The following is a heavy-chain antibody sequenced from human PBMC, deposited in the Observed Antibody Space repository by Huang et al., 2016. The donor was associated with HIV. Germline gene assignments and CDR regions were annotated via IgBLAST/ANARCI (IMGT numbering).Heavy chain of an antibody. D-gene: IGHD3-10*01. CDR2: ISYDGSNK. CDR3: ARGSAGVLWFGEM. CDR1: GFTFSSYA. Sequence: QERLVESGGVVVQPGRSLRLSCAASGFTFSSYAMHWFRQARSKGREGVAVISYDGSNKHYVDYVKGRFTISRDNSKKMLYLQMNSLRMGDTAVYYCARGSAGVLWFGEMWGQGTLVTVSS. J-gene: IGHJ4*02. V-gene: IGHV3-30*04.